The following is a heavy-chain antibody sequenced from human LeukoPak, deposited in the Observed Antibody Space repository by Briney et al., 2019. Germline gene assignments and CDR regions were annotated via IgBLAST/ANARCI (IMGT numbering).Heavy chain of an antibody. CDR3: AKKGGVVGPTTFDY. CDR2: ISGSGGST. V-gene: IGHV3-23*01. CDR1: GLTFSSYA. J-gene: IGHJ4*02. D-gene: IGHD1-26*01. Sequence: GGSLRLSCAASGLTFSSYAMSWVRQAPGKGLEWVSGISGSGGSTYYADSVKGRFTISRDNSKNTLYLQMNSLRVEDTAVYYCAKKGGVVGPTTFDYWGQGTLVTVSS.